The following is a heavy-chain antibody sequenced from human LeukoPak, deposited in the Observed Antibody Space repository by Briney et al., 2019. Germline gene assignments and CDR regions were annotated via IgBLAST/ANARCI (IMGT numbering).Heavy chain of an antibody. D-gene: IGHD2-8*02. CDR1: EFTFSNYG. Sequence: GGSLRLSCAASEFTFSNYGMTWVRQAPGKGLEWVSSISTSGGSTYYADSVKGRFTISRDNSKNTLYLQMNSLRAEDAAVYYCAKAPLGRCTGAICYSFDYWGQGTLVTVSS. CDR2: ISTSGGST. CDR3: AKAPLGRCTGAICYSFDY. V-gene: IGHV3-23*01. J-gene: IGHJ4*02.